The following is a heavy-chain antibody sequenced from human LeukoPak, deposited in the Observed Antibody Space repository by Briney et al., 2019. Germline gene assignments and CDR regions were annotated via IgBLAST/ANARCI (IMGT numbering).Heavy chain of an antibody. CDR1: GFTFSSYG. Sequence: PGRSLRLSCAASGFTFSSYGMHWVRQAPGKGLEWVSSVTGNGGNTYYADSVKGRFTISRDNSKNTLYLQMNSLRAEDTAVYYCAKILTVGGIDYWGQGTLVTVSS. CDR3: AKILTVGGIDY. CDR2: VTGNGGNT. D-gene: IGHD2-15*01. V-gene: IGHV3-23*01. J-gene: IGHJ4*02.